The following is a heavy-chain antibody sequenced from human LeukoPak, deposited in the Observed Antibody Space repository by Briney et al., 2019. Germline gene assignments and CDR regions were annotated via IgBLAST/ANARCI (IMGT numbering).Heavy chain of an antibody. CDR2: IYYSGST. V-gene: IGHV4-59*05. CDR1: GGSISSYY. J-gene: IGHJ4*02. Sequence: SETLSLTCTVSGGSISSYYWSWIRQPPGKGLEWIGRIYYSGSTLFTPSLKSRVTISVDTSRNQFSLRLSSVTAADTAVYYCARHGSTDYFDYWGQGTLVTVSS. D-gene: IGHD2-21*02. CDR3: ARHGSTDYFDY.